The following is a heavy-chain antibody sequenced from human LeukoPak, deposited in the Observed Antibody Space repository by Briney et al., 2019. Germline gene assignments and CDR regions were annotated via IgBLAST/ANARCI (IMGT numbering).Heavy chain of an antibody. V-gene: IGHV3-48*04. D-gene: IGHD3-10*01. J-gene: IGHJ4*02. CDR2: ISSSSSTI. CDR3: ARRANYYGSGSFDY. CDR1: GFTFSSYS. Sequence: GGSLRLSCAASGFTFSSYSMNWVRQAPGKGLEWVSYISSSSSTIYYADSVKGRFTISRDNAKNSLYLQMNSLRAEDTAVYYCARRANYYGSGSFDYWGQGTLVTVSS.